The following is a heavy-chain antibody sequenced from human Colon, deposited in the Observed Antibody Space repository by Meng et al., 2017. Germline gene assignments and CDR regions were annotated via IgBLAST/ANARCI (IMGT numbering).Heavy chain of an antibody. CDR1: SGSISSGGYY. CDR2: IYYSGST. CDR3: ARRSVAGTEDYFDY. Sequence: VHRQGWGPGLVNPPQPLSLPGTVSSGSISSGGYYWSWIRQHPGKGLEGIGYIYYSGSTYYNPSLKSRVTISVDTSKNQFSLKLSSVTAADTAVYYCARRSVAGTEDYFDYWGQGTLVTVSS. V-gene: IGHV4-31*03. D-gene: IGHD6-19*01. J-gene: IGHJ4*02.